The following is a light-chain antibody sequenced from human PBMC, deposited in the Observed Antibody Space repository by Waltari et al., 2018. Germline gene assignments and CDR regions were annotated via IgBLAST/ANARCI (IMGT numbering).Light chain of an antibody. CDR1: SSDVGNYKY. CDR2: DVS. J-gene: IGLJ3*02. Sequence: QSALTQPASVSGSPGQSITISCTGTSSDVGNYKYVSWYQQHPGKAPKLMIYDVSNRPSGVSNRFSGSKSGNTASLTISGLQAEDEADYYCTSYTSRSTVVFGGGTKLTVL. V-gene: IGLV2-14*03. CDR3: TSYTSRSTVV.